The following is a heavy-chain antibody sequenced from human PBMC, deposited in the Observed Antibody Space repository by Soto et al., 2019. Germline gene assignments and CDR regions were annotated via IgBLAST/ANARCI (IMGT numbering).Heavy chain of an antibody. CDR2: ISGSGGST. Sequence: GGSLRLSCAASGFTFSSYAMSWVRQAPGKGLEWVSAISGSGGSTYYADSVKGRFTISRDNSKNTLYLQMNSLRAEDTAVYYCATRLGYCSSTSCYAGPQLWHFQNPFDYWGQGTLVTVSS. CDR1: GFTFSSYA. CDR3: ATRLGYCSSTSCYAGPQLWHFQNPFDY. V-gene: IGHV3-23*01. J-gene: IGHJ4*02. D-gene: IGHD2-2*01.